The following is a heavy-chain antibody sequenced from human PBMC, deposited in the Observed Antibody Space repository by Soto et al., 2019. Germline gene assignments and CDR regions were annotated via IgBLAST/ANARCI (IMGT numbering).Heavy chain of an antibody. Sequence: KSGGSLRLSCAASGFTFSDYYMSWVRQAPGKGLEWVSYISGTDPYMKYADAVRGRFTISRDNAKNSLYLQMNSLRDDDTAVYYCARGSSVRGMNVWGQGTPVTVSS. CDR2: ISGTDPYM. V-gene: IGHV3-11*06. D-gene: IGHD6-13*01. J-gene: IGHJ6*02. CDR1: GFTFSDYY. CDR3: ARGSSVRGMNV.